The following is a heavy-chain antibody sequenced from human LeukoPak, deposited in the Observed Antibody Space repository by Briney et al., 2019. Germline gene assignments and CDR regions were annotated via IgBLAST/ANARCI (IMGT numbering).Heavy chain of an antibody. CDR3: ARSTWAGAPVDP. Sequence: SETLSLTCSVSGDSISGYYWNWIGQAAGKGLEWIGRIYSSENTNYNPSLKSRVTMSVDTSKNQFSLKLSSVTAADTAVYYCARSTWAGAPVDPWGQGTLVTVSS. CDR1: GDSISGYY. J-gene: IGHJ5*02. V-gene: IGHV4-4*07. CDR2: IYSSENT. D-gene: IGHD6-19*01.